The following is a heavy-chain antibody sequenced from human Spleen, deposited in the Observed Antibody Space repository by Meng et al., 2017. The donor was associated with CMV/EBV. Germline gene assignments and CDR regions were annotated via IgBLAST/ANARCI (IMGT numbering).Heavy chain of an antibody. Sequence: GESLKISCAASGFTFSTYAMTWVRQAPAKGLEWVSSISGSGGKVFYAESVKGRFTISRDNSKNTLYLQMNSLRAEDTAVYYCAKGLQGQQPRSYFDYWGQGTLVTVSS. V-gene: IGHV3-23*01. J-gene: IGHJ4*02. D-gene: IGHD6-13*01. CDR3: AKGLQGQQPRSYFDY. CDR1: GFTFSTYA. CDR2: ISGSGGKV.